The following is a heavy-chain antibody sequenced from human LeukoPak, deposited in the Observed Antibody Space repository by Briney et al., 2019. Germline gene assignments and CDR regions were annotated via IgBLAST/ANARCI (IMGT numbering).Heavy chain of an antibody. CDR1: GFTFSGNW. V-gene: IGHV3-74*01. J-gene: IGHJ5*02. CDR3: ARSEGPNWFDT. CDR2: INGDGSST. Sequence: GGSLRLSCAASGFTFSGNWMHWVRQVPGKGLVWVSRINGDGSSTSYADSVKGRFTISRDNAKNTLYLQMNSLRADDTALYYCARSEGPNWFDTWGQGTLVTVSS.